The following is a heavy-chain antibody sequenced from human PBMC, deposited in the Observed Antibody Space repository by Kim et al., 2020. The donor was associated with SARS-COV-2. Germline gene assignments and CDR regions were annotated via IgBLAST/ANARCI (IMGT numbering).Heavy chain of an antibody. CDR3: ARVTVRGVPNWFDP. Sequence: SETLSLTCTVSGGSISSGGYCWSWIRQHPGKGLEWIVYIYYSGSTYYTPSLKIRVTISVDTSKNPFSLKLSSVTAADTALYYCARVTVRGVPNWFDPWGQGTLVTVSS. V-gene: IGHV4-31*03. CDR1: GGSISSGGYC. CDR2: IYYSGST. D-gene: IGHD3-10*01. J-gene: IGHJ5*02.